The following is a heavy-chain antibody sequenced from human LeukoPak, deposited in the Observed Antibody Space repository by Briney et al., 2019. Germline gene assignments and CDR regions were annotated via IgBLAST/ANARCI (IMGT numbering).Heavy chain of an antibody. CDR1: GYTFTGYY. D-gene: IGHD1-26*01. V-gene: IGHV1-2*06. CDR2: INPNSGGT. CDR3: ARDRVGGAVGEGFDY. J-gene: IGHJ4*02. Sequence: ASVKVSCKASGYTFTGYYMHWVRQAPGQGLEWMGRINPNSGGTNYAQKFQGRVTMTRDTSISTAYMELSRLRSDDTAVYYCARDRVGGAVGEGFDYWGQGTLVTVSS.